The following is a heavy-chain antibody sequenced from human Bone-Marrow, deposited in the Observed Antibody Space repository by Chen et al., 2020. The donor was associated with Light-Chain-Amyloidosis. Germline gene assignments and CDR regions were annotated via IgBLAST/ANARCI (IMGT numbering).Heavy chain of an antibody. Sequence: QVQVVQSGAEVRKPGASVKVSCKVSGYTLSDVSMHWVRQAPGKGLEWMGGFNPEEGEISYAQKFQGRVALTEDTSTDTAYMEMTSLRSDDTAMYYCATSNTISFEYWGQGTLVTVSS. CDR2: FNPEEGEI. CDR1: GYTLSDVS. J-gene: IGHJ4*02. CDR3: ATSNTISFEY. V-gene: IGHV1-24*01. D-gene: IGHD3-9*01.